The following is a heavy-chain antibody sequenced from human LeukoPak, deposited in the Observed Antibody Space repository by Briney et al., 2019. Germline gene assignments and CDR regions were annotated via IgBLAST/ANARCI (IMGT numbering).Heavy chain of an antibody. V-gene: IGHV4-38-2*01. Sequence: SETLSLTCAVSGYSISSRYYWGWIRQPPGNGLEWIGNIYYIGNTYYNPSVNSRVTIPLDTSKNRFSLNLSSVAAADTAVYYCARYPWNYYDTSHNSAFALWGQGTMVTVSA. J-gene: IGHJ3*01. CDR1: GYSISSRYY. CDR2: IYYIGNT. D-gene: IGHD3-22*01. CDR3: ARYPWNYYDTSHNSAFAL.